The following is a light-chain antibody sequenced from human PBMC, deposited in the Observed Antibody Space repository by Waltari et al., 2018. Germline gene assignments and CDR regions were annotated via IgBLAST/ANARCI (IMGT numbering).Light chain of an antibody. J-gene: IGKJ1*01. Sequence: DLQMTHSPSSLSASPSDRVTIPCRASQSIGRSLNWYQLTPGKAPNLLIHTASNWQGGVPSRFSGSGSGTDFPLTITRLQPADFATYYWQHHYTSRRTFGQGTRVEIK. CDR2: TAS. CDR1: QSIGRS. V-gene: IGKV1-39*01. CDR3: QHHYTSRRT.